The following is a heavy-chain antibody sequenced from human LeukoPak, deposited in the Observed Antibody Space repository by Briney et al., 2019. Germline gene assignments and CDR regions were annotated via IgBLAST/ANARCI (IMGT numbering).Heavy chain of an antibody. CDR3: AKDWSSPFLGDYGEEDY. CDR1: GFTFSSYA. D-gene: IGHD4/OR15-4a*01. V-gene: IGHV3-23*01. Sequence: GGSLRLSCAASGFTFSSYAMSWVRQAPGKGLEWVSVISGSGGSTHYADSVKGRFTISRDNSKNTLYLQMNSLRAEDTAVYYCAKDWSSPFLGDYGEEDYWGQGTLVTVSS. J-gene: IGHJ4*02. CDR2: ISGSGGST.